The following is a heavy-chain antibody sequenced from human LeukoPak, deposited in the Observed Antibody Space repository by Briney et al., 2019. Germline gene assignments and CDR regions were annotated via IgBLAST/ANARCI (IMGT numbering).Heavy chain of an antibody. Sequence: ASVKVSCKASSYTFTSYGISWVRQAPGQGLEWMGWISGYNGNTHYAQNLQGRVTMTTDTSTSTAYMELRSLRSDDTAVYYCARGPYCSGGTCYSQYFDYWGQGTLVTVSS. V-gene: IGHV1-18*01. CDR2: ISGYNGNT. CDR1: SYTFTSYG. D-gene: IGHD2-15*01. J-gene: IGHJ4*02. CDR3: ARGPYCSGGTCYSQYFDY.